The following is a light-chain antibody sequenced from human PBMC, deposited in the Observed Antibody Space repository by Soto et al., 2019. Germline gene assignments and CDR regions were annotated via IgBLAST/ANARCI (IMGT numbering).Light chain of an antibody. V-gene: IGKV3-15*01. J-gene: IGKJ4*01. CDR2: GAS. Sequence: EIVMTQSPATLSVSPGERATLSCRASQSIRINLAWYQQKPGQAPRLLIYGASTRATGIPARFSGSGSGTEFSLAMSSLYSEAFAVYSCQQYNNWPLTFGGGTKVEIK. CDR1: QSIRIN. CDR3: QQYNNWPLT.